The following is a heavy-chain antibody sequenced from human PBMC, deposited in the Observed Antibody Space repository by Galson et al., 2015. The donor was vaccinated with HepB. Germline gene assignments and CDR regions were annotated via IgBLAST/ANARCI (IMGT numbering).Heavy chain of an antibody. CDR2: IIPISGTI. J-gene: IGHJ1*01. D-gene: IGHD2-2*01. V-gene: IGHV1-69*13. CDR1: GGTFTSFA. Sequence: SVKVSCKASSGGTFTSFAISWVRQAPGQGLEWMGGIIPISGTINYAQNFQGRVTITADESTRTAYMELSSLRSEDTAVYYCARGYGYPFDIPAAGLQYLQHWGQGTLVTVSS. CDR3: ARGYGYPFDIPAAGLQYLQH.